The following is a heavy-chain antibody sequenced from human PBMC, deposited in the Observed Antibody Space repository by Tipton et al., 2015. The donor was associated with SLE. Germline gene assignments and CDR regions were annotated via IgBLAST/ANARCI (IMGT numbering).Heavy chain of an antibody. J-gene: IGHJ5*02. V-gene: IGHV4-61*01. Sequence: TLSLTCTVSGDSISCGNYYWSWIRQPPGKGLEWIGYIYYSGSTNYNPSLKSRVTISVDTSKNQFSLKLSSVTAADTAVYYCARDLDFWTWGQGTLATVSS. CDR2: IYYSGST. D-gene: IGHD3-3*01. CDR3: ARDLDFWT. CDR1: GDSISCGNYY.